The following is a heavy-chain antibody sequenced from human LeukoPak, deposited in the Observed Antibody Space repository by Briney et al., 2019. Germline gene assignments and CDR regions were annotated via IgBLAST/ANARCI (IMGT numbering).Heavy chain of an antibody. CDR2: ISGSGGNI. CDR3: AKSSDYYGSGSYYWYFDL. J-gene: IGHJ2*01. D-gene: IGHD3-10*01. V-gene: IGHV3-23*01. Sequence: PGGSLRLSCAVSGFTFSSYAMSWVRQAPGKGLEWVSGISGSGGNIYYADSVKGRFTITRDNSKNMLYLQMNNLRAEDTAVYYCAKSSDYYGSGSYYWYFDLWGRGIVVTVSS. CDR1: GFTFSSYA.